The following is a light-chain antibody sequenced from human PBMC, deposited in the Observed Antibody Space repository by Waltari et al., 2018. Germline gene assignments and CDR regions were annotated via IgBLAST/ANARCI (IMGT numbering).Light chain of an antibody. V-gene: IGLV1-44*01. CDR1: SSNIGSNV. CDR2: RSD. Sequence: QSVLTQPPSASGTPGQRVTISCSGGSSNIGSNVVNWYQQLPGKAPKLLIYRSDQRPSGVPDRFSGSKSGTSAFLAISGLQSEDEADYYCAAWDDSLNGHWVFGGGTKVTVL. CDR3: AAWDDSLNGHWV. J-gene: IGLJ3*02.